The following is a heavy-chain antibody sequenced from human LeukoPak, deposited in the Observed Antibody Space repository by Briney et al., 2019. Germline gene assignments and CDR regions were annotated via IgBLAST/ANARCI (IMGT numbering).Heavy chain of an antibody. Sequence: SETLSLTCAVYGGSFSGYYWSWLRQPPGKGLEWIGEINHSGSTNYNPSLKSRVTISVDTSKNQFSLKLSSVTAADTAVYYCARLYSSGWDAGGEKNDYWGQGTLVTVSS. CDR2: INHSGST. CDR1: GGSFSGYY. J-gene: IGHJ4*02. V-gene: IGHV4-34*01. D-gene: IGHD6-19*01. CDR3: ARLYSSGWDAGGEKNDY.